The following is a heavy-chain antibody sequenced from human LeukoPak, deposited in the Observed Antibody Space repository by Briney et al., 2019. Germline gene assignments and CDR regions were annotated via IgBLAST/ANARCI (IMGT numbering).Heavy chain of an antibody. Sequence: ASVKVSCKASGYTFTSYGISWVRQAPGQGLEWMGWISAYNGNTNYAQKFQGRVTITTDESTSTAYMELSSLRSEDTAVYYCASRGSSGWYRGFDYWGQGTLVTVSS. D-gene: IGHD6-19*01. J-gene: IGHJ4*02. CDR3: ASRGSSGWYRGFDY. CDR2: ISAYNGNT. V-gene: IGHV1-18*01. CDR1: GYTFTSYG.